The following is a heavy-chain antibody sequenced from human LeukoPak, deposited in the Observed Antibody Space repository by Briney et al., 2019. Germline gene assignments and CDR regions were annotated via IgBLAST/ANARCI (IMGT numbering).Heavy chain of an antibody. CDR3: ARAHYYGSGSYYQYFQH. D-gene: IGHD3-10*01. CDR2: IWYDGSNK. Sequence: GGSLRLSCAASGFTFSSYGKHWVRQAPGKGLEWVAVIWYDGSNKYYADSVKGRFTISRDNSKNTLYLQMNSLRAEDTAVYYCARAHYYGSGSYYQYFQHWGQGTQVTVSS. CDR1: GFTFSSYG. J-gene: IGHJ1*01. V-gene: IGHV3-33*01.